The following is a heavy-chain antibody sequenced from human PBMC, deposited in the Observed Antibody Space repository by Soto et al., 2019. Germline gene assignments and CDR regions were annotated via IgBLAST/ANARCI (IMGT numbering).Heavy chain of an antibody. CDR1: GYHFPYQW. J-gene: IGHJ6*02. V-gene: IGHV5-51*01. CDR3: ARLFGYNSDYYYGIDV. CDR2: IYPGDSDT. Sequence: XESLKISWTGSGYHFPYQWIGWVLQTPGKGLEWMGIIYPGDSDTRSSPSFQGQVTFSADRSISTAYLQWTSLKASDTAIYYCARLFGYNSDYYYGIDVWGQGTTVTVSS. D-gene: IGHD1-20*01.